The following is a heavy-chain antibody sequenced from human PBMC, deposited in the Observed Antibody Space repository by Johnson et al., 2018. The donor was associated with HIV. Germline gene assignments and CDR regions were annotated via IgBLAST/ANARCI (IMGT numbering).Heavy chain of an antibody. Sequence: VQLVESGGGLVQPGGSLRLSCAASGFIFRNYWMHWVRQTPGKGLVWVARIYSDGSDTAYADSVKGRFTISSDNSKNSLYLQMNSLRAEDTAVYYCATFGGGSFHAFDIWGQGTMVTVSS. CDR2: IYSDGSDT. CDR3: ATFGGGSFHAFDI. CDR1: GFIFRNYW. V-gene: IGHV3-74*03. J-gene: IGHJ3*02. D-gene: IGHD1-26*01.